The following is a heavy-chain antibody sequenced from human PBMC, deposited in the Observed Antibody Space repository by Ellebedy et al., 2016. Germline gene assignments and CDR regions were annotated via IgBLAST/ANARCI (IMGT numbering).Heavy chain of an antibody. Sequence: ASVKVSCKASGYTFTSYGISWVRQAPGQRLEWMGWINAGNGNTKYSQKFQGRVTITRDTSTSTAYMELRSLRSDDTAVYYCATGRAEYWGQGTLVTVSS. D-gene: IGHD1-14*01. J-gene: IGHJ4*02. V-gene: IGHV1-18*04. CDR1: GYTFTSYG. CDR3: ATGRAEY. CDR2: INAGNGNT.